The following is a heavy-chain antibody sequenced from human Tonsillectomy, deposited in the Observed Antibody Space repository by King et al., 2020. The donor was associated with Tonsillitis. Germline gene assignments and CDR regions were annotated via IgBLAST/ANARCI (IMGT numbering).Heavy chain of an antibody. J-gene: IGHJ1*01. D-gene: IGHD6-19*01. CDR3: ARGHSSGWYAQYFQH. CDR1: GYSFTSYW. V-gene: IGHV5-51*01. CDR2: IYPGDSDT. Sequence: QLVESGAEVKKPGESLKISCKGSGYSFTSYWIGWVRQMSGKGLEWMGIIYPGDSDTRYSPSFQGQVTISADKSISTAYLQWSSLKASDIAMYYCARGHSSGWYAQYFQHWGQGTLVTVSS.